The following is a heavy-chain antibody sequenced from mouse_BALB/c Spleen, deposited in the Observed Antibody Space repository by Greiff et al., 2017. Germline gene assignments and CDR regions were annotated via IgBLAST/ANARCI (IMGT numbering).Heavy chain of an antibody. Sequence: EVKLMESGGGLVQPGGSLKLSCAASGFTFSSYTMSWVRQTPEKRLEWVAYISNGGGSTYYPDTVKGRFTISRDNAKNTLYLQMSSLKSEDTAMYYCARRGGNYVMDYWGQGTSVTVSS. J-gene: IGHJ4*01. CDR2: ISNGGGST. V-gene: IGHV5-12-2*01. CDR1: GFTFSSYT. CDR3: ARRGGNYVMDY. D-gene: IGHD2-1*01.